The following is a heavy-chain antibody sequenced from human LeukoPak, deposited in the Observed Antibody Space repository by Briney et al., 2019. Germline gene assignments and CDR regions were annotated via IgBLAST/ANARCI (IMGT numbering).Heavy chain of an antibody. Sequence: SETLSLTCTVSGYSISSGYYWGWLRQPPGQGLEWIGSIYHSGSTYYNPSLKSRVTISVDTSKNQFSLKLSSVTAADTAVYYCARGGVAGGFDYWGQGTLVTVSS. J-gene: IGHJ4*02. CDR2: IYHSGST. V-gene: IGHV4-38-2*02. CDR3: ARGGVAGGFDY. CDR1: GYSISSGYY. D-gene: IGHD2-15*01.